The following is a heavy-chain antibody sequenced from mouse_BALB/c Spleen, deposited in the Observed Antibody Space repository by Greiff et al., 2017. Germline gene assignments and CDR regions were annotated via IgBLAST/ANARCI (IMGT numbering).Heavy chain of an antibody. CDR1: GYTFTDYW. Sequence: QVQLKQPGAELVMPGASVKMSCKASGYTFTDYWMHWVKQRPGQGLEWIGAIDTSDSYTSYNQKFKGKATLTVDESSSTAYMQLSSLTSEDSAVYYCARTLITTALFDYWGQGTTLTVSS. D-gene: IGHD1-2*01. V-gene: IGHV1-69*01. J-gene: IGHJ2*01. CDR2: IDTSDSYT. CDR3: ARTLITTALFDY.